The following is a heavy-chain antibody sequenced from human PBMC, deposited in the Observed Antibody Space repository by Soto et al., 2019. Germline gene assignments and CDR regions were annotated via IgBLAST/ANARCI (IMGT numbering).Heavy chain of an antibody. CDR1: GGSISSGGYY. V-gene: IGHV4-31*03. Sequence: SETLSLTCTVSGGSISSGGYYWSWIRQHPGKGLEWIGYIYYSGSTYYNPSLKSRVTISVDTSKNQFSLKLSSVTAADTAVYYCATSHGDYFDYWGQGTLVTVSS. CDR2: IYYSGST. J-gene: IGHJ4*02. CDR3: ATSHGDYFDY. D-gene: IGHD2-21*01.